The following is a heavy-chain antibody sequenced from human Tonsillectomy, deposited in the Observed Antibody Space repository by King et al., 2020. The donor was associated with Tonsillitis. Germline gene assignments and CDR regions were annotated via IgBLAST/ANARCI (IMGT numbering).Heavy chain of an antibody. D-gene: IGHD1-1*01. J-gene: IGHJ4*02. CDR3: SSDPRVLDH. Sequence: VQLVESGGGLVNPGGSLRLSCVASGFTFSDYYMTWIRQSPEKGLESVAYISGSSDDLNYRDPVRGRFTISRDNDKNSLYLQMNSLRVEDSAIYYCSSDPRVLDHWGQGTLVTVSS. V-gene: IGHV3-11*05. CDR2: ISGSSDDL. CDR1: GFTFSDYY.